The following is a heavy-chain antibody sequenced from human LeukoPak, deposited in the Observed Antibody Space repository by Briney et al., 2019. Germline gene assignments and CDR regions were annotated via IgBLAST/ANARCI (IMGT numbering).Heavy chain of an antibody. J-gene: IGHJ4*02. D-gene: IGHD5-24*01. Sequence: GGSLSLFCAASGFIFEVYPMSWVRHRRGKGLQWVFFITYDGRDTKYALYVKGRLTPYRDNKKNSLFLKLSSLTNEYTCLYYCAKDVGQDGRGHHYLNDWGQGSPVTASS. CDR1: GFIFEVYP. CDR2: ITYDGRDT. V-gene: IGHV3-43*01. CDR3: AKDVGQDGRGHHYLND.